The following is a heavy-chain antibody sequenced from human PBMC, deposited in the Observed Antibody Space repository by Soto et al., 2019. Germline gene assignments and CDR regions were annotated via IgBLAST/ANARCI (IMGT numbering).Heavy chain of an antibody. CDR1: GDSVSSNDAT. D-gene: IGHD1-1*01. J-gene: IGHJ5*02. CDR2: TYYRSKWYI. CDR3: AKDSSRYNWNDDGNNWFDP. Sequence: SQTLSLTCAISGDSVSSNDATWDWIRQSPSRGLEWLGRTYYRSKWYIDYAVSVKSRITINPDPSNNQLSLQLNSVTPDDTAVYYCAKDSSRYNWNDDGNNWFDPWGQGTLVTVSS. V-gene: IGHV6-1*01.